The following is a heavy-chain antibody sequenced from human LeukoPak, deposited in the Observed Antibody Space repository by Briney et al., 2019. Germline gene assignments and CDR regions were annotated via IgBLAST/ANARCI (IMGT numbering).Heavy chain of an antibody. J-gene: IGHJ4*02. CDR1: GFTFSSYG. CDR2: IWYDGSNK. Sequence: GGSLRLSCAASGFTFSSYGMHWVRQAPGKGLEWVAVIWYDGSNKYYADSVKGRFTISRDNSKNTLYLQMNSLRAEDTAVYYCARAADSGYDFKLYYWGQGTLVTVSS. V-gene: IGHV3-33*01. CDR3: ARAADSGYDFKLYY. D-gene: IGHD5-12*01.